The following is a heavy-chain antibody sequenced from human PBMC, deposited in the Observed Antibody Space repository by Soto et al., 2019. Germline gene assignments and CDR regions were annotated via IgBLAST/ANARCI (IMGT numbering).Heavy chain of an antibody. CDR1: GYAFTTYG. V-gene: IGHV1-18*01. Sequence: QVHLVQSXXEXXXPGASVKVSCKGSGYAFTTYGITWVRQAPGQGLERMGWISAHNGNTNYAQKLQGRVTVTRDTSTSTAYMELRSLRSDDTAVYYCARGRYGDYWGQGALVTVSS. CDR2: ISAHNGNT. CDR3: ARGRYGDY. D-gene: IGHD1-1*01. J-gene: IGHJ4*02.